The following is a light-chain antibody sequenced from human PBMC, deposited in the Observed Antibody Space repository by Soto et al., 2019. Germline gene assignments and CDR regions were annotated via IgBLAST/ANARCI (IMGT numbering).Light chain of an antibody. CDR2: EVS. Sequence: QSALAQPPSASGSPGQSVTISCTGTSSDIGTYDYVSWYQHLPDKAPKLMIYEVSNQPSGVSNRFSGSKSGNTASLTISGLQAEDEADYYCSSYTSSDTYVFGTGTKVTVL. CDR3: SSYTSSDTYV. CDR1: SSDIGTYDY. J-gene: IGLJ1*01. V-gene: IGLV2-14*01.